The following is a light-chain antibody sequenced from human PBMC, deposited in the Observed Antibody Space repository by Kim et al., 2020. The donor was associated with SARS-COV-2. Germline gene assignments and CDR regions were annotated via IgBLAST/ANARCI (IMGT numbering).Light chain of an antibody. CDR2: YDS. CDR1: NIGSKS. J-gene: IGLJ1*01. V-gene: IGLV3-21*04. CDR3: QVWDSSSDHNYV. Sequence: PGKTARITCGGNNIGSKSVHWYQQKPGQAPVLVIYYDSDRPSGIPERFSGSNSGNTATLTISRVEAGDEADYYCQVWDSSSDHNYVFGTGTKVTVL.